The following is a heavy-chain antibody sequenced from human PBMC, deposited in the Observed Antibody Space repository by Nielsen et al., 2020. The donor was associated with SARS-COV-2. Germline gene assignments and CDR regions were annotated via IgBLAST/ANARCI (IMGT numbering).Heavy chain of an antibody. V-gene: IGHV3-74*01. J-gene: IGHJ4*02. CDR3: ARAFEELGYCSSTSCPFDY. CDR1: GFTFSSYG. CDR2: INSDGSST. Sequence: GGSLRLSCAASGFTFSSYGMHWVRQAPGKGLVWVSRINSDGSSTSYADSVKGRFTISRDNAKNTLYLQMNNLRAEDTAVYYCARAFEELGYCSSTSCPFDYWGQGTLVTVSS. D-gene: IGHD2-2*01.